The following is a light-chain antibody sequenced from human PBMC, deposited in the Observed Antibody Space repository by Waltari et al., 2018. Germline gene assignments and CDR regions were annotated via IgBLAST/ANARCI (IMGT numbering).Light chain of an antibody. CDR2: DVT. Sequence: QSALTQPASVSGSPGQSITISCTGTSSDIGAYNYVSWYQQHPGKAPKLMIYDVTYRPAGVSNPFSGAKAGNTASLTISGLQAEDEADYYCSSYTSSTTWVFCGGSKLTVL. CDR3: SSYTSSTTWV. V-gene: IGLV2-14*03. CDR1: SSDIGAYNY. J-gene: IGLJ3*02.